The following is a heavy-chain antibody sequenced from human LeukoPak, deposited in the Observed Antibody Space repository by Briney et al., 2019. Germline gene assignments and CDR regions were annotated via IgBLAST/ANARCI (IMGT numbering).Heavy chain of an antibody. CDR3: ARASAYYYDSSSYYHDAFDF. Sequence: SETLSLTCTVSGGSISSSSYYWGWIRQPPGKGLEWIGSIYYSGSTYYNPSLKSRVTISVDTSRNQFSLTLSSVTAADTAIYYCARASAYYYDSSSYYHDAFDFWGQGTMVTVSS. J-gene: IGHJ3*01. CDR1: GGSISSSSYY. V-gene: IGHV4-39*07. CDR2: IYYSGST. D-gene: IGHD3-22*01.